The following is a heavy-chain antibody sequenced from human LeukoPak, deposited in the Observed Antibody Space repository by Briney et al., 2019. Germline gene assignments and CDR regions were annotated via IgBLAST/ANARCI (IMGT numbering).Heavy chain of an antibody. CDR3: ARHALATVTDPAFDY. D-gene: IGHD2-21*02. CDR2: LYHSGST. V-gene: IGHV4-39*01. Sequence: SETLSLTCTVSGGSISTPGYYWGWIRQPPGKGLEWIGSLYHSGSTYYKPSLKSRATISVDKSKNQCSLKLRSVAAADTAVYYCARHALATVTDPAFDYWGQGTLVTVSS. CDR1: GGSISTPGYY. J-gene: IGHJ4*02.